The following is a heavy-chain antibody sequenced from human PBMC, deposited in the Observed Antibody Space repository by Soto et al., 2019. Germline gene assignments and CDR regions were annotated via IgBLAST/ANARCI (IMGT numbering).Heavy chain of an antibody. CDR1: GFTFSSYS. J-gene: IGHJ6*02. D-gene: IGHD3-22*01. V-gene: IGHV3-21*01. Sequence: GGSLRLSCAASGFTFSSYSMNWVRQAPGKGLEWVSSISSSSSYIYYADSVKGRFTISRDNAKNSLYLQMNSLGAEDTAVYYCAGGSGYYYDYYYGMDVWGQGTTVTVSS. CDR2: ISSSSSYI. CDR3: AGGSGYYYDYYYGMDV.